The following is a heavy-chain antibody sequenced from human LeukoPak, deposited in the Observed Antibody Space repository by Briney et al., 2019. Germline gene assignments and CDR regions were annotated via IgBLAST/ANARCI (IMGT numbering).Heavy chain of an antibody. CDR1: GFTFGDYS. CDR3: LRGWGGNCFYFSF. D-gene: IGHD2-21*02. V-gene: IGHV3-49*04. CDR2: IRSKTYAGTT. Sequence: PGGSLRLSCTASGFTFGDYSMSWVRRTPGKGLEWVGFIRSKTYAGTTEYAASVKGRFTISRDDYKSIAYLQMNSLTTEDTGVYYCLRGWGGNCFYFSFWGQGTLVTVAS. J-gene: IGHJ4*02.